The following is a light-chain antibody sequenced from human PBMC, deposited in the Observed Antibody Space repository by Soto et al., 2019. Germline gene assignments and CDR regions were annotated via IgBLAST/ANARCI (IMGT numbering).Light chain of an antibody. CDR3: QQSDKWPPT. V-gene: IGKV3-15*01. Sequence: EIVMTQSPATVSVSPGERATLSCRASQSVSSNLAWYQQKAGQAPRLLMYGASTRAIGIPGRFSGSGSGTEFTLTISSLQSEDFAVYYCQQSDKWPPTFGQGTKVDNK. CDR1: QSVSSN. J-gene: IGKJ1*01. CDR2: GAS.